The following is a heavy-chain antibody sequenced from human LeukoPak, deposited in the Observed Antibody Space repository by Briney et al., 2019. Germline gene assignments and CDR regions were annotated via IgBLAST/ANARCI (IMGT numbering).Heavy chain of an antibody. J-gene: IGHJ4*02. Sequence: SETLSLTCAVYGGSFSGYYWSWIRQPPGKGLEWIGEINHSGSTNYNPSLKSRVTISVDTSKNQFSLKLSSVTAADTAVYYCASQDLYNWNYVDCWGQGTLVTVSS. D-gene: IGHD1-20*01. CDR1: GGSFSGYY. CDR3: ASQDLYNWNYVDC. V-gene: IGHV4-34*01. CDR2: INHSGST.